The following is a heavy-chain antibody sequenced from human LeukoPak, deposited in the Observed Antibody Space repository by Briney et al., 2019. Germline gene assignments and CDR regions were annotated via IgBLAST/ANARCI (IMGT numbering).Heavy chain of an antibody. Sequence: ASVKVSCKASGYTFTSYGISWVRQAPGQGLEWMGWINPNSGGTNYAQKFQGRVTMTRDTSISTAYMELSRLRSDDTAVYYCALSNSWQAFDYWGQGTLVTVSS. CDR1: GYTFTSYG. CDR2: INPNSGGT. CDR3: ALSNSWQAFDY. V-gene: IGHV1-2*02. D-gene: IGHD6-13*01. J-gene: IGHJ4*02.